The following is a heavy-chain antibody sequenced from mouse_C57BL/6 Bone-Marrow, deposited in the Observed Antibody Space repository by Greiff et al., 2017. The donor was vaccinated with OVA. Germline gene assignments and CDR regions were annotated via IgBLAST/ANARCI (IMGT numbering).Heavy chain of an antibody. CDR1: GFTFSSYA. V-gene: IGHV5-4*03. CDR3: ARDYYGPPFDY. CDR2: ISDGGSYT. J-gene: IGHJ2*01. Sequence: DVMLVESGGGLVKPGGSLKLSCAASGFTFSSYAMSWVRQTPEKRLEWVATISDGGSYTYYPDNVKGRFTISRDNAKNNLYLQMSHLKSEDTAMYYCARDYYGPPFDYWGQGTTLTVSS. D-gene: IGHD1-1*01.